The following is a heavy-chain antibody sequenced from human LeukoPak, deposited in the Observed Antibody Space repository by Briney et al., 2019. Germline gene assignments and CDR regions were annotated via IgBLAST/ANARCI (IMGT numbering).Heavy chain of an antibody. D-gene: IGHD3-9*01. J-gene: IGHJ4*02. CDR1: GYTFTGYY. Sequence: ASVKVPCKASGYTFTGYYMHWVRQAPGQGLEWMGWINPNSGGTNYAQKFQGRVTMTRDTSISTAYMELSRLRSDDTAVYYCARASQKLRYFDWLSGGYFDYWGQGTLVTVSS. CDR2: INPNSGGT. CDR3: ARASQKLRYFDWLSGGYFDY. V-gene: IGHV1-2*02.